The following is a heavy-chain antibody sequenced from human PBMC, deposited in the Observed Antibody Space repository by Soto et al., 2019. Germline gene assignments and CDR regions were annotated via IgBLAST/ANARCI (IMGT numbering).Heavy chain of an antibody. V-gene: IGHV3-23*01. CDR2: ISGSGGST. Sequence: EVQLLESGGGLVQPGGSLRLSCAASGFTFSSYAMSWVRQAPGKGLEWVSAISGSGGSTYYADSVKGRFTISRDNSKNTLYLQMNSLRAEDTAVYYCAKDRREEVYYYYGMDVWVQGTTVTVSS. J-gene: IGHJ6*02. CDR1: GFTFSSYA. CDR3: AKDRREEVYYYYGMDV. D-gene: IGHD1-26*01.